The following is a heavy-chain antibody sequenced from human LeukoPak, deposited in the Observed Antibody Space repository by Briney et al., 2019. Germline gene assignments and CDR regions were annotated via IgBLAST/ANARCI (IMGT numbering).Heavy chain of an antibody. V-gene: IGHV5-51*01. Sequence: LGESLKISCKGSGYSFTNNWIGWVRQMPGKGLEWMGLIYPDDSDTRYSPSFQGQVTISADKSISTAYLQWSSLKASDTAMYYCARGPYDSSGYSDYWGQGTLVTVSS. CDR2: IYPDDSDT. J-gene: IGHJ4*02. CDR3: ARGPYDSSGYSDY. D-gene: IGHD3-22*01. CDR1: GYSFTNNW.